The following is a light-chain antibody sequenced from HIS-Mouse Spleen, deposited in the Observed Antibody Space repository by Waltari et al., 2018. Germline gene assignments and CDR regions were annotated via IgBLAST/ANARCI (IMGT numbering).Light chain of an antibody. CDR3: QAWDSSYSV. V-gene: IGLV3-1*01. CDR2: QDS. J-gene: IGLJ2*01. CDR1: NLGDKY. Sequence: SYELTQPPSVSVSPVQTASLTCSGDNLGDKYACWYQQKPGQSPVLVIYQDSKRPSGIPERFSGSNSGNTATLTISGTQAMDEADYYCQAWDSSYSVFGGGTKLTVL.